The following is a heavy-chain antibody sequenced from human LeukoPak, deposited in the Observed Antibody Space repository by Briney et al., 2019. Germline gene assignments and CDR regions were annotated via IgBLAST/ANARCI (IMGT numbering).Heavy chain of an antibody. Sequence: SETLSLTCAVYGGSFSGYYWSWIRQPPGKGLEWIGEINHSGSTNYNPSLKSRVTISVDTSKNQFSLKLSSVTAADTAVYYCAGGSHGYYYGMDVWGQGTTVTVSS. CDR3: AGGSHGYYYGMDV. V-gene: IGHV4-34*01. CDR1: GGSFSGYY. J-gene: IGHJ6*02. CDR2: INHSGST.